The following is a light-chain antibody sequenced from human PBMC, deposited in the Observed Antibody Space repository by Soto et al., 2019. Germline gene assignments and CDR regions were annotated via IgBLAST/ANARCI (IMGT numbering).Light chain of an antibody. J-gene: IGKJ2*01. Sequence: DIQMTQSPSSLSASVGDRVTITCRASQNTSTYLNWFQQKPGKAPKFLIYGASTLQSGVPSRFSGSGSGTDFTLTISNLHTEDSATYYCQQSCCTPHTFGQGTKLELK. V-gene: IGKV1-39*01. CDR2: GAS. CDR3: QQSCCTPHT. CDR1: QNTSTY.